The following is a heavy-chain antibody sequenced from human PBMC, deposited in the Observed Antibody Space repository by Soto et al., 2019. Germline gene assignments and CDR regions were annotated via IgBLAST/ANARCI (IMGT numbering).Heavy chain of an antibody. CDR1: GFAFSTYS. V-gene: IGHV3-48*01. Sequence: EVQLVESGGGLVHGGSLRLSCAASGFAFSTYSMNWVRQAPGKGLEWVSYITSSSSTIYYADSVKGRFIISRDNAKNSLYLQMNSLRAEDTAVYYCARVLYGSGSYYNDYWGRGTLVTVSS. CDR2: ITSSSSTI. J-gene: IGHJ4*02. CDR3: ARVLYGSGSYYNDY. D-gene: IGHD3-10*01.